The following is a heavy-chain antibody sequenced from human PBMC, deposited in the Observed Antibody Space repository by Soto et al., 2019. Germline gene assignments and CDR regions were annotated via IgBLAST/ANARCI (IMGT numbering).Heavy chain of an antibody. CDR3: ARAFSDYGGNSGHHYGMDV. CDR1: GYTFTSYY. Sequence: ASVKVSCKASGYTFTSYYMHWVRQAPGQGLEWMGIISPSGGSTSYAQKFQGRVTMTRDTSTSTVYMELSSLRSEDTAVYYCARAFSDYGGNSGHHYGMDVWGQGTTVTVSS. CDR2: ISPSGGST. D-gene: IGHD4-17*01. V-gene: IGHV1-46*01. J-gene: IGHJ6*02.